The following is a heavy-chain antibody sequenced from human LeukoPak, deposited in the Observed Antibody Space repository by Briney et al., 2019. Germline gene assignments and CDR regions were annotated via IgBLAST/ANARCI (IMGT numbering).Heavy chain of an antibody. CDR1: GFTFDDYA. CDR2: ISWDAGTT. Sequence: GGSLRLSCAASGFTFDDYAMHWVSQAPGKGLEGVSLISWDAGTTYNADSVKLRFTISRANSKTSLYLQMNSLRAEDTALYYCAKENSSRLNYYMDVGGKGTTVPVSS. CDR3: AKENSSRLNYYMDV. J-gene: IGHJ6*03. V-gene: IGHV3-43D*04. D-gene: IGHD6-6*01.